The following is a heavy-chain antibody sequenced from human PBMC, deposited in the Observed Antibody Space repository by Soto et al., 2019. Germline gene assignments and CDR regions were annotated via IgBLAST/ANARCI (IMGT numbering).Heavy chain of an antibody. CDR1: GYTLTELS. Sequence: SCKVSGYTLTELSMHWVRQAPGKGLEWVAVIWYDGSNKYYADSVKGRFTISRDNSKNTLYLQMNSLRAEDTAVYYCARQEGSTTMYLRYWGQGALVTVSS. V-gene: IGHV3-33*01. D-gene: IGHD1-26*01. CDR3: ARQEGSTTMYLRY. J-gene: IGHJ4*02. CDR2: IWYDGSNK.